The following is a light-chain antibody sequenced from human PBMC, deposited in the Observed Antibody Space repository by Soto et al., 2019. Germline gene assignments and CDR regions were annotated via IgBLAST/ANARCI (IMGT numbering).Light chain of an antibody. V-gene: IGLV2-14*01. Sequence: QSALTQPASVSGSPGQSITISCTGTSSDVGGYNYVSWYQQHPGKAPKLMIYDVSNLPSVVSNRFSGSKSGNTASLTISGLQAEDEADYYCSSYTSSSTLVVFGGGTKLTVL. J-gene: IGLJ2*01. CDR3: SSYTSSSTLVV. CDR1: SSDVGGYNY. CDR2: DVS.